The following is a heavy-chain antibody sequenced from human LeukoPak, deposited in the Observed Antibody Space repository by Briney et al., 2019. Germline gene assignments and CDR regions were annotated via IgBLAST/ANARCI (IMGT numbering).Heavy chain of an antibody. CDR2: ISSSGGSP. V-gene: IGHV3-23*01. Sequence: PGGSLRLSCAASGFSFSSYAMSWVRQAQGKGLEWVSGISSSGGSPYYADSVQGRFTISRDNSKNTLFLQMTGLRAEDTAVYYCADLGTTYYYDRSTYWGQGTLVAVSS. J-gene: IGHJ4*02. CDR1: GFSFSSYA. D-gene: IGHD3-22*01. CDR3: ADLGTTYYYDRSTY.